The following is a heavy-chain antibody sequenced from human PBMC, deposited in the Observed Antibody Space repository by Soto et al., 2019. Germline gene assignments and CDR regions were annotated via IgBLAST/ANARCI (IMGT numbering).Heavy chain of an antibody. D-gene: IGHD2-2*01. CDR2: INYRGTT. J-gene: IGHJ4*02. CDR3: ARDAPGEAPY. CDR1: GGSITNGDYY. V-gene: IGHV4-31*03. Sequence: QVQLQESGPGLVRPSQTLSLTCTVSGGSITNGDYYWNWIRQHPGKGLEWIGYINYRGTTFYNPSLKSRVFISVETSKNQFSLHLSSVTAADTAVYFCARDAPGEAPYWGQGTLVTVSS.